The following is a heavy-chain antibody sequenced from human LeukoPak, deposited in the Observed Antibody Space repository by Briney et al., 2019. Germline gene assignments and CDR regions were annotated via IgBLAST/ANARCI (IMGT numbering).Heavy chain of an antibody. Sequence: SETLSLTCTVSGGSISSYYWSWIRQPPGKGLEWIGYIYYSGSTNYNPSLKSRVTISVDTSKNQFSLKLSSVTAADTAVYYCARVGGSSSWRNNWFDPWGQGTLVTVSS. CDR3: ARVGGSSSWRNNWFDP. CDR1: GGSISSYY. D-gene: IGHD6-13*01. J-gene: IGHJ5*02. V-gene: IGHV4-59*01. CDR2: IYYSGST.